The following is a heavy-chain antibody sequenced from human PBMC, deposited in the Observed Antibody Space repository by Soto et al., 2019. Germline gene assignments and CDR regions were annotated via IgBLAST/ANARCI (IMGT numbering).Heavy chain of an antibody. CDR3: AKDGGGGGSAYFDH. CDR2: ISDGGGST. CDR1: GFTFSSYG. J-gene: IGHJ4*02. V-gene: IGHV3-23*01. D-gene: IGHD3-16*01. Sequence: EVQLLESGGGLVQPGGSLRLSCAASGFTFSSYGMTWVRQAPGKGLEWVSSISDGGGSTYYAESVKGRFTISRDNSKNTLSLRMNSLRADDTAGYYCAKDGGGGGSAYFDHWGQGTLVTVSS.